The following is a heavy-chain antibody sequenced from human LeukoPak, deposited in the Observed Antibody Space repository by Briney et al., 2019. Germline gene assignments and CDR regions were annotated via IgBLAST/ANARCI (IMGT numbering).Heavy chain of an antibody. CDR1: GFTFSSYG. D-gene: IGHD6-6*01. Sequence: PGGSLRLSCAVTGFTFSSYGMSWVRQAPGKGLEWVSVIYSGGSTYYADSVKGRFTISRDNSKNTLYLQMNSLRAEDTAVYYCATERVSSSPLDAFDIWGQGTMVTVSS. CDR3: ATERVSSSPLDAFDI. J-gene: IGHJ3*02. V-gene: IGHV3-53*01. CDR2: IYSGGST.